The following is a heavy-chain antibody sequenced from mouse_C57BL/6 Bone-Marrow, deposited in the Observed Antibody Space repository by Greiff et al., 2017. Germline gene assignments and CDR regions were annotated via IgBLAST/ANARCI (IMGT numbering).Heavy chain of an antibody. CDR1: GYTFTSYT. CDR3: AYYGSKGY. J-gene: IGHJ2*01. V-gene: IGHV1-4*01. CDR2: INPRSGYT. Sequence: VQLQQSGAELARPGASVKMSCKASGYTFTSYTMHWVQQRPGQGLEWIGNINPRSGYTKYNQKFKDKATLPADKSSSTAYMQLSSLSADDSAVSYGAYYGSKGYWGQGTTLTVSS. D-gene: IGHD1-1*01.